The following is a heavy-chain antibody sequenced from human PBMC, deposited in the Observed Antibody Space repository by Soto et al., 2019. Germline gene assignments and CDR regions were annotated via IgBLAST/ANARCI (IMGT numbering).Heavy chain of an antibody. CDR2: ISYDGSSQ. Sequence: GGSLRLSCAASGFTFDTSAMHWVRQAPGKGLEWVAVISYDGSSQFYAGSVKGRFTVSRDNSKNTLYLQVNNLRNDDTAVYYCTRGLLTDYFDYWGQGALVTVSS. CDR3: TRGLLTDYFDY. CDR1: GFTFDTSA. J-gene: IGHJ4*02. V-gene: IGHV3-30-3*01.